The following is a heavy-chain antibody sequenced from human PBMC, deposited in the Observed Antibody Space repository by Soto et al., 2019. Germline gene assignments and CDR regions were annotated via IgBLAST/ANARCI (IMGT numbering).Heavy chain of an antibody. CDR1: GFTFSSYA. CDR2: ISGSGGST. D-gene: IGHD2-15*01. V-gene: IGHV3-23*01. J-gene: IGHJ4*02. CDR3: AKMGSCSGGSCYPTGY. Sequence: GGSLRLSCAASGFTFSSYAMSWVRQAPGEGLKRVSAISGSGGSTYYVDSVKGRFTISRDNFKNTLYLQMNSLRAEDTAVYYCAKMGSCSGGSCYPTGYWGQGTLVTVSS.